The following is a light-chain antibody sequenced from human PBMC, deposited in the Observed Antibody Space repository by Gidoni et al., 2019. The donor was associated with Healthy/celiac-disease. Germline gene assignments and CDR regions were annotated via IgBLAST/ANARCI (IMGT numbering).Light chain of an antibody. V-gene: IGKV1-39*01. CDR3: QQSYSTLFT. Sequence: EIQMTQPPSSLSASVGDRVTITCRASQSISSYLNWYQQKPGKAPKLLIYAASSLQSGVPSRFSGSGSGTDFTLTISSLQPEDFATYYCQQSYSTLFTFGPGTKVDIK. CDR1: QSISSY. J-gene: IGKJ3*01. CDR2: AAS.